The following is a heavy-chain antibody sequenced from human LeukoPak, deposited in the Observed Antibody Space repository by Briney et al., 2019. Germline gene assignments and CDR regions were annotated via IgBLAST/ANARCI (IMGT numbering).Heavy chain of an antibody. J-gene: IGHJ4*02. CDR1: GFTFRSYG. D-gene: IGHD4-17*01. Sequence: PGGSLRLSCAASGFTFRSYGMHWVRQAPGKGLEWVAFIRYDGSDKYYEDSVQGRFSISRDNSKSTLYLQMNSLRAEDTAVYFCASETTVTALSDYWGQGTLVTVSS. CDR3: ASETTVTALSDY. V-gene: IGHV3-30*02. CDR2: IRYDGSDK.